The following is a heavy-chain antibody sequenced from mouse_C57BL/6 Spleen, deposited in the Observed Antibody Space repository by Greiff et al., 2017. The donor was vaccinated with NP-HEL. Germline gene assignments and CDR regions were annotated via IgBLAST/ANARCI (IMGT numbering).Heavy chain of an antibody. CDR1: GYAFSSSW. Sequence: QVQLQQSGPELVKPGASVKISCKASGYAFSSSWMNWVKQRPGKGLEWIGRIYPGDGDTNYNGKFKGKATLTADKSSSTAYMQLSSLTSEDSAVYFCAREDYSNDYWGQGTTLTVSS. D-gene: IGHD2-5*01. CDR2: IYPGDGDT. V-gene: IGHV1-82*01. J-gene: IGHJ2*01. CDR3: AREDYSNDY.